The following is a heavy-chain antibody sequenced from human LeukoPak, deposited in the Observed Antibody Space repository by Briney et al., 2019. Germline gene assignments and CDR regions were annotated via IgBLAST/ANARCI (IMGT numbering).Heavy chain of an antibody. Sequence: SETLSLTCTVSGGSISSGDYYWSWIRQPPGKGLEWIGYIYYSGSTYYNPSLKSRVTISVDKSKNQFSLKLSSVTAADTAVYYCARVDGYYYDSSGYYYNNWFDPWGQGTLVTVSS. CDR2: IYYSGST. V-gene: IGHV4-30-4*08. CDR3: ARVDGYYYDSSGYYYNNWFDP. J-gene: IGHJ5*02. CDR1: GGSISSGDYY. D-gene: IGHD3-22*01.